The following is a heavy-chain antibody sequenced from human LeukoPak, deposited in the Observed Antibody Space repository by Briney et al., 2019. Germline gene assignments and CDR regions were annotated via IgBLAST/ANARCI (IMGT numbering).Heavy chain of an antibody. J-gene: IGHJ4*02. Sequence: GGSLRLSCAASGFTFSGSALHWVRQASGKGLEWVGRIRSKANSYATAYAASVKGRFTISRDDSKNTAYLQMNSLKTEDTAVYYCTSGVLWLAYYFDYWGQGTLVTVFS. CDR1: GFTFSGSA. V-gene: IGHV3-73*01. CDR3: TSGVLWLAYYFDY. D-gene: IGHD6-19*01. CDR2: IRSKANSYAT.